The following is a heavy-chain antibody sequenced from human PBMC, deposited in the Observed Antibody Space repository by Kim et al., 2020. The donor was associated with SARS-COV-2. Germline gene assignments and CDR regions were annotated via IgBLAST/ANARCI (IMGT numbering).Heavy chain of an antibody. CDR2: INAGNGNI. CDR1: GYTFTNYA. CDR3: AGDHLHSGYDY. V-gene: IGHV1-3*01. J-gene: IGHJ4*02. Sequence: ASVKVSCKASGYTFTNYAIQWVRQAPGQGLEWMGWINAGNGNIKYSQKFQGRATLTWDTSASTAYMELRALTSEDTAVYYCAGDHLHSGYDYWGQGTLVTVSS. D-gene: IGHD5-12*01.